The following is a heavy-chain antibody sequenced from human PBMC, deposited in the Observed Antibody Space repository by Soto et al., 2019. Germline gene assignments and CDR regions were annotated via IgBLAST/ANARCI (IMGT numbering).Heavy chain of an antibody. D-gene: IGHD2-15*01. J-gene: IGHJ3*02. Sequence: EVHLLESGGGLARPGGSLRLSCAASGFTFSSYAMTWVRQAPGKGLEWVSGISTEGGRTYYAASVKGRFSISRDNSKNTMSLELNSLRAEDTSIYYCAKTGCYMYDAFDIWGQGTRVTVSS. V-gene: IGHV3-23*01. CDR1: GFTFSSYA. CDR3: AKTGCYMYDAFDI. CDR2: ISTEGGRT.